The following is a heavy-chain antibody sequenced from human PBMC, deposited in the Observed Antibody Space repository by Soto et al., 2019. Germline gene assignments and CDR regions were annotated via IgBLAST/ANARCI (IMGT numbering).Heavy chain of an antibody. Sequence: VRLQESGPGLVKPSQTLSLTCSVSGDSISSGGYYWSWIRQYPGKGLEWVGYIDYSGSTYYNSSLKSRLTISADMPKNQSSLKLRAVTAADPAVYYCARVTPAAGTPYWGQGTLVTVSS. V-gene: IGHV4-31*03. CDR3: ARVTPAAGTPY. J-gene: IGHJ4*02. CDR1: GDSISSGGYY. CDR2: IDYSGST. D-gene: IGHD6-13*01.